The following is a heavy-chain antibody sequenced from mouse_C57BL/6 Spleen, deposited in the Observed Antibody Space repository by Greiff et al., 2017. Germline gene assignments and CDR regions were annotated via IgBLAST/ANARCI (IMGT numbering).Heavy chain of an antibody. J-gene: IGHJ2*01. CDR2: IDPENGDT. Sequence: EVQLVESGAELVRPGASVKLSCTASGFNIKDDYMHWVKQRPEQGLEWIGWIDPENGDTAYASKFQGKATITADTSSNTAYLQLSRLTSEDTAVYYCTTPYYYCSFDYWGQGTTRTVSS. D-gene: IGHD1-1*01. CDR1: GFNIKDDY. CDR3: TTPYYYCSFDY. V-gene: IGHV14-4*01.